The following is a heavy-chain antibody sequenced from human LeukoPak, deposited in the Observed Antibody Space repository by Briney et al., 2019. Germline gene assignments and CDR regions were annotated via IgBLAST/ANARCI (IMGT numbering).Heavy chain of an antibody. CDR2: IYYSGST. V-gene: IGHV4-39*01. Sequence: SETLSLTCTVSGGSISSSSYYWGWIRQPPGKGLEWIGSIYYSGSTYYNPSLKSRVTISVDTSKNQFSLKLSSVTAADTAVYYCARVGAPRGNYYYYMDVWGKGTTVPVSS. J-gene: IGHJ6*03. CDR3: ARVGAPRGNYYYYMDV. D-gene: IGHD1-26*01. CDR1: GGSISSSSYY.